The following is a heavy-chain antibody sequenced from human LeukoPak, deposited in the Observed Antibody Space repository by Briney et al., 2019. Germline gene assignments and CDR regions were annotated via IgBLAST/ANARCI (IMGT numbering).Heavy chain of an antibody. V-gene: IGHV3-21*01. Sequence: PGGSLRLSCAASGFTFNSYSMNWARQAPGKGLEWVSSISRHSDYIYCADSVKGRFTISRDNAKNSLYLQMNSLRAEDTAVYYCARGGWYTGSYYFDYWGQGTLVTVSS. CDR2: ISRHSDYI. D-gene: IGHD1-26*01. J-gene: IGHJ4*02. CDR1: GFTFNSYS. CDR3: ARGGWYTGSYYFDY.